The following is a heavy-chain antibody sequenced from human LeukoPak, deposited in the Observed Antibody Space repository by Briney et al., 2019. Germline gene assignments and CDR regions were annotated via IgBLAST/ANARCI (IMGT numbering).Heavy chain of an antibody. CDR3: AREESSLVLGGLAY. J-gene: IGHJ4*02. CDR2: IQTDGNTK. CDR1: GFTLSNSW. Sequence: GGSLRLSCAASGFTLSNSWMSWVRQAPGKGLEWVTFIQTDGNTKYYADSVRGRFTISRDNSKNTVSLQMNSLRAEDTAVYYCAREESSLVLGGLAYWGQGTLVTVSS. D-gene: IGHD6-13*01. V-gene: IGHV3-30*02.